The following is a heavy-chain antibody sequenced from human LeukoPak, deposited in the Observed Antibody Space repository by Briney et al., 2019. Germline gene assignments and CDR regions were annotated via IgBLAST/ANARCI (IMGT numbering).Heavy chain of an antibody. Sequence: PGGSLRLSCAASGFPFSYYGFHWVRQAPGKGLEWVAFIRYDGNDKYYAESVKGRFTISKDTSRNTVYLQMNSLRVDDTAVYFCARAPVVSCRGAFCYPLDYWGHGILITVSS. J-gene: IGHJ4*01. CDR3: ARAPVVSCRGAFCYPLDY. CDR2: IRYDGNDK. CDR1: GFPFSYYG. D-gene: IGHD2-15*01. V-gene: IGHV3-30*02.